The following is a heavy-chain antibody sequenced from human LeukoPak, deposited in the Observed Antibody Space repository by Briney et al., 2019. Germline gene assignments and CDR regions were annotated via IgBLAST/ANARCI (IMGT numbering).Heavy chain of an antibody. CDR3: ARAGQAEWFGELLD. CDR2: IYYSGST. V-gene: IGHV4-59*12. CDR1: GGSISSYY. J-gene: IGHJ4*02. Sequence: SETLSLTCTVSGGSISSYYWSWIRQPPGKGLEWIGYIYYSGSTNYNPSLKSRVTMSVDTSKNQFSLKLSSVTAADTAVYYCARAGQAEWFGELLDWGQGTLVTVSS. D-gene: IGHD3-10*01.